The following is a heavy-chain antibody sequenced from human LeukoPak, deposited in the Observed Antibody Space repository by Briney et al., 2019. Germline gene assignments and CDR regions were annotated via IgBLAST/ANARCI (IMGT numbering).Heavy chain of an antibody. V-gene: IGHV3-21*01. CDR2: ISSSSSNI. Sequence: GGSLRLSCAASGFTFSSYSMNWVRQAPGKGLEWVSSISSSSSNIYYADSVKGRFTISRDNAKNSLYLQMNSLRAEDTAVYYCASSPYQEWLLAYYFDYWGQGNLITVSS. CDR1: GFTFSSYS. J-gene: IGHJ4*02. CDR3: ASSPYQEWLLAYYFDY. D-gene: IGHD3-3*01.